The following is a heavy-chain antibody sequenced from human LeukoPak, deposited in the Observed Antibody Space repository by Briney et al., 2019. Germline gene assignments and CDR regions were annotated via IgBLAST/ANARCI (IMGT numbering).Heavy chain of an antibody. CDR1: GGSISSDY. CDR2: SYYSGST. V-gene: IGHV4-59*01. Sequence: SETLSLICTVSGGSISSDYWSWIRQPPGKGLEWIGNSYYSGSTNYNPSLKSRVTISLDTSKNQFSLKLGSVTAADTAVYYCAEGGQWLAFDYWGQGILVTGSS. CDR3: AEGGQWLAFDY. J-gene: IGHJ4*02. D-gene: IGHD6-19*01.